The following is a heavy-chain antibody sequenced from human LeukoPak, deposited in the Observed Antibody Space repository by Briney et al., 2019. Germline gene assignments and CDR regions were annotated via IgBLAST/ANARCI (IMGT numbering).Heavy chain of an antibody. V-gene: IGHV4-59*12. J-gene: IGHJ3*02. CDR1: GGSISSYY. CDR2: IYYSGST. CDR3: ARVFVVGAFDI. D-gene: IGHD2-15*01. Sequence: SETLSLTCTVSGGSISSYYWSWIRQPPGKGLEWIGYIYYSGSTNYNPSLKSRVTISVDTSKNQFSLKLSSVTAADTAVYYCARVFVVGAFDIWGQGTMVTVSS.